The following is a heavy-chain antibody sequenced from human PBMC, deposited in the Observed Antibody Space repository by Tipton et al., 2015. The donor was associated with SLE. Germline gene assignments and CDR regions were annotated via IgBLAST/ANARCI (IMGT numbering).Heavy chain of an antibody. CDR1: GGSISSSSYY. J-gene: IGHJ5*02. V-gene: IGHV4-39*01. Sequence: TLSLTCTVSGGSISSSSYYWGWIRQPPGKGLEWIGGIYYSGSTYYNPPLKSRVTISVDTSKNQFSLKLSSVTAADTAVYYCARQFQLARWFDPWGQGTLVTVSS. CDR3: ARQFQLARWFDP. CDR2: IYYSGST. D-gene: IGHD2-2*01.